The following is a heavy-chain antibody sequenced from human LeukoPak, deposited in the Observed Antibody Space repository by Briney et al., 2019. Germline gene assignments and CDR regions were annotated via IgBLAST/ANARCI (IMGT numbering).Heavy chain of an antibody. CDR1: GYTFTSYA. D-gene: IGHD3-10*01. Sequence: GSSVKVSCKASGYTFTSYAMHWVRQAPGQRLEWMGWINAGNGNTKYSQKFQGRVTITRDTSASTAYMELSSLRSEDTAVYYCAREKYGSGSYSYYFDYWGQGTLVTVSS. CDR2: INAGNGNT. V-gene: IGHV1-3*01. J-gene: IGHJ4*02. CDR3: AREKYGSGSYSYYFDY.